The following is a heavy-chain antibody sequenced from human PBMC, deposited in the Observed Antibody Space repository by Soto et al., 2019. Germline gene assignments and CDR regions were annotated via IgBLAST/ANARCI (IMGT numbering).Heavy chain of an antibody. CDR1: GFTVSTYG. Sequence: GGSLRLSCAVSGFTVSTYGMHWVRQAPGKGLEWVAVISRDGGTKFYADSVKGRFTISRDNSRNTLFLEMNSLRGDDMAVYYCTGEFASGYWGQGTLVTVSS. CDR3: TGEFASGY. V-gene: IGHV3-30*03. CDR2: ISRDGGTK. D-gene: IGHD2-8*02. J-gene: IGHJ4*02.